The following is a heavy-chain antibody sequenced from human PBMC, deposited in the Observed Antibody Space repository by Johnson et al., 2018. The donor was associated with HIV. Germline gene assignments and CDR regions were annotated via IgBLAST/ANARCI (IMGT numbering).Heavy chain of an antibody. V-gene: IGHV3-11*04. CDR3: AIPYYYDSGDYR. J-gene: IGHJ3*01. CDR2: ISSSGSTI. Sequence: QVQLVESGGGLVKPGGSLSLSCAASGFTFSDYYMSWIRQAPGKGLEWVSYISSSGSTIYYADSVKGRFNISRYNSKNTLYLQMDSLRAEDMAVYYCAIPYYYDSGDYRWGQGTMVTVSS. D-gene: IGHD3-22*01. CDR1: GFTFSDYY.